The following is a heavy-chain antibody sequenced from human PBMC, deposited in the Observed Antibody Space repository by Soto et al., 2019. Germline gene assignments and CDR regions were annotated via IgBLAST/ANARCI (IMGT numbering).Heavy chain of an antibody. J-gene: IGHJ4*02. V-gene: IGHV1-8*01. CDR2: MNPRSGDT. CDR1: GYTFVNYE. CDR3: ARQQAMDY. Sequence: QVQLVQSGAEVKKPGASVKVSCKASGYTFVNYEINWVRQATGQGLEWLGWMNPRSGDTFYAQNFQGRVTMTRNTSITTAYMELNSLKSEDTAVYYCARQQAMDYWGQGTLVTVSS.